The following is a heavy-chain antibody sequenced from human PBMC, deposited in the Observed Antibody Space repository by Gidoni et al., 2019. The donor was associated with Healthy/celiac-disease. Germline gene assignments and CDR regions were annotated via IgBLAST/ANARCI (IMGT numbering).Heavy chain of an antibody. V-gene: IGHV4-38-2*02. CDR1: GYSISSGYY. Sequence: VQLQESGPGLVKPSETLSLTCTVSGYSISSGYYWGWIRQPPGKGLEWIGRIYHSGSTYYNPSLKSRVTISVDTSKNQFSLKLSSVTSADTAVYYCARATMVRGAIDYWGQGTLVTVSS. J-gene: IGHJ4*02. CDR2: IYHSGST. D-gene: IGHD3-10*01. CDR3: ARATMVRGAIDY.